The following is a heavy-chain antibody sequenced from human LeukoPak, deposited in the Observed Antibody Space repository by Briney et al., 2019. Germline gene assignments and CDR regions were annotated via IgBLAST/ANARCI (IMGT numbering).Heavy chain of an antibody. D-gene: IGHD3-10*01. Sequence: GGSLRLSCTASGFTFSGNWMHCVRQVPGKGLVWVSGINRDGSSTTYADSVKGRFTISRDNAKNSLYLQMSSLRAEDTAVFYCVRHVGRGAYDCWGQGTLVTVSS. J-gene: IGHJ4*02. CDR1: GFTFSGNW. CDR2: INRDGSST. V-gene: IGHV3-74*01. CDR3: VRHVGRGAYDC.